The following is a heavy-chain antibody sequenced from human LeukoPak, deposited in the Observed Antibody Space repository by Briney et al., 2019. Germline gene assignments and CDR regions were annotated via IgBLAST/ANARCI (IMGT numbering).Heavy chain of an antibody. J-gene: IGHJ4*02. CDR3: ATDPVPYSGSDY. CDR2: FDPEDGET. V-gene: IGHV1-24*01. D-gene: IGHD1-26*01. CDR1: GYTLTELS. Sequence: ASVKVSCKVSGYTLTELSMHWVRQAPGKGLEWMGGFDPEDGETIYAQKFQGRVTMTEGTSTDTAYMERSSLRSEDTAVYYCATDPVPYSGSDYWGQGTLVTVSS.